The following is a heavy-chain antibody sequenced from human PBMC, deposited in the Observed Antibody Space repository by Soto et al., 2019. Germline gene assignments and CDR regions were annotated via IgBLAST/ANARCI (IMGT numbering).Heavy chain of an antibody. D-gene: IGHD5-18*01. CDR2: ISGSGGST. CDR3: ANSGYGYGFRGAFDI. V-gene: IGHV3-23*01. J-gene: IGHJ3*02. Sequence: PGGSLRLSCAASGFTFSSYAMSWVRQAPGKGLEWVSAISGSGGSTYYADSVKGRFTISRDNSKNTLYLQMNSLRAEDTAVYYCANSGYGYGFRGAFDIWGQGTMVTVSS. CDR1: GFTFSSYA.